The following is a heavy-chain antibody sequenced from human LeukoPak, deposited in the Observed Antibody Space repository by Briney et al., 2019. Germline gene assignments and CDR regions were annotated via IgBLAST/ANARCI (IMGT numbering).Heavy chain of an antibody. Sequence: PSETLSLTCTVSGGSISSNTYYWGWIRQPPGKGLEWIGNIFHSGSTYYNPSLKGRVTISVDTSKNQLSLRLSSVTAADAAVYYCARRPSGVIAAAGIYYFDYWGQGTLVTVSS. CDR2: IFHSGST. CDR3: ARRPSGVIAAAGIYYFDY. D-gene: IGHD6-13*01. V-gene: IGHV4-39*01. J-gene: IGHJ4*02. CDR1: GGSISSNTYY.